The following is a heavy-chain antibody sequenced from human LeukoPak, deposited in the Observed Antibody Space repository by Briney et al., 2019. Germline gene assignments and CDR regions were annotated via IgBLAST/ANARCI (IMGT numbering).Heavy chain of an antibody. CDR1: GYTFTGYY. D-gene: IGHD1-1*01. Sequence: GASVKVSCKASGYTFTGYYMHWVRQAPGQGLEWMGCINPNSGATRYAQKFQGKVTMTRDTSISTAFMELSTLRSDDTAVYYCARDFETTGFSPVGWGQGTLVTVSS. CDR3: ARDFETTGFSPVG. V-gene: IGHV1-2*02. CDR2: INPNSGAT. J-gene: IGHJ4*02.